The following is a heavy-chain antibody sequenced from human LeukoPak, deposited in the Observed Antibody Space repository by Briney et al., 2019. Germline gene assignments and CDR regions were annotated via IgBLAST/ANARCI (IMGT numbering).Heavy chain of an antibody. D-gene: IGHD5-12*01. J-gene: IGHJ4*02. Sequence: ASVKVSCKASGYTFIGYYLHWVRQAPGQGLAWMGWINPNSGGTNYAQRFQVRVTMTRDTSISTAYMELSRLRSDDTAVYYCTRAYTGFEAFDYWGQGTLVTVSS. CDR2: INPNSGGT. V-gene: IGHV1-2*02. CDR3: TRAYTGFEAFDY. CDR1: GYTFIGYY.